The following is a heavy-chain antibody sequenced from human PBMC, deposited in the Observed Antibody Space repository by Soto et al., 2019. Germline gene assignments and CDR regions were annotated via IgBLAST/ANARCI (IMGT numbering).Heavy chain of an antibody. CDR3: TRRPRGGSYGRDAFDI. Sequence: GSLRLSCAASGFTLSDHYMDWVRQAPGKGLEWVGRTRNKANSYTTEYAASVKGRFTISRDDSKNTLYLQMKSLKTEDTAVYYCTRRPRGGSYGRDAFDIWGQGTMVTVSS. V-gene: IGHV3-72*01. CDR2: TRNKANSYTT. J-gene: IGHJ3*02. CDR1: GFTLSDHY. D-gene: IGHD1-26*01.